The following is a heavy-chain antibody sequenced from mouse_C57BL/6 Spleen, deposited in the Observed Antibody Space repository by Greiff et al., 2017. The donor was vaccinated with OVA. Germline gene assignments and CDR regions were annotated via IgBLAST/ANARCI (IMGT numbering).Heavy chain of an antibody. V-gene: IGHV5-17*01. J-gene: IGHJ4*01. CDR1: GFTFSDYG. D-gene: IGHD1-1*01. CDR2: ISSGSSTL. Sequence: DVKLVESGRGLMKPGGSLKLSCAASGFTFSDYGMHWVRQAPEQGLEWVAYISSGSSTLSYADPVKGRFTISRDNANNTLFLQKTSLRSEDTAMYYCARRYYGSEGAMDYWGQGTSVTVSS. CDR3: ARRYYGSEGAMDY.